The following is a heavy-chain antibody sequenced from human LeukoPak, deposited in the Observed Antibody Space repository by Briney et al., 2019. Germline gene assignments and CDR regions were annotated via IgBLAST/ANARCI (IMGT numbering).Heavy chain of an antibody. J-gene: IGHJ4*02. CDR2: IYYGGST. V-gene: IGHV4-59*01. D-gene: IGHD3-22*01. CDR1: GGSISSYY. CDR3: ARQGPHHYDSSGYYYHY. Sequence: SETLSLTCTVSGGSISSYYWSWIRQPPGKGLEWIGYIYYGGSTNYNPSLKSRVTISVDTSKNQFSLKLSSVTAADTAVYYCARQGPHHYDSSGYYYHYWGQGTLVTVSS.